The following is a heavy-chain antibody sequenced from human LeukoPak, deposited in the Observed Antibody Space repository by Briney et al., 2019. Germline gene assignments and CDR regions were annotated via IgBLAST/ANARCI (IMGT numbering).Heavy chain of an antibody. V-gene: IGHV3-7*04. CDR2: IKQGGSEK. Sequence: GGSLKLSCVASGFTFSRYWMHWVRQAPGKGLEWVANIKQGGSEKQYVGSVKGRFTISRDNAKNSLYLQMNSLRAEDTALYYCARDRGLFDYWGQGTLVTVSS. J-gene: IGHJ4*02. CDR3: ARDRGLFDY. D-gene: IGHD3-10*01. CDR1: GFTFSRYW.